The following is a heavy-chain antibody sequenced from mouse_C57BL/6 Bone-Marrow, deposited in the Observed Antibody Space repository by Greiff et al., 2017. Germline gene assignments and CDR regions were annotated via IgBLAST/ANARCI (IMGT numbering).Heavy chain of an antibody. CDR1: GYTFTDYS. Sequence: EVQLQQSGPELVKPGASVKISCKASGYTFTDYSMNWVKQSHGKSLEWIGDINPNNGGTSYNQKFKGKATLTVDQSSSTAYMELRSLTSEDSAVYYCATRIYYYGSSDYWGQGTTLTVSS. J-gene: IGHJ2*01. D-gene: IGHD1-1*01. V-gene: IGHV1-26*01. CDR3: ATRIYYYGSSDY. CDR2: INPNNGGT.